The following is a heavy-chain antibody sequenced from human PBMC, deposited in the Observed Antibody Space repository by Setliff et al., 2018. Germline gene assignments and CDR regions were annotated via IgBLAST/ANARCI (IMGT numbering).Heavy chain of an antibody. V-gene: IGHV4-4*07. J-gene: IGHJ2*01. D-gene: IGHD4-17*01. CDR2: IYTSGNT. Sequence: SETLSLTCTVSGNSISSDYWSWIRQPAGKGLEWIGRIYTSGNTNYNPSLKSRVTMSVDTSKNQFSPKLNSVTAADTAVYYCARHGGWYFDLWGRGTLVTVSS. CDR1: GNSISSDY. CDR3: ARHGGWYFDL.